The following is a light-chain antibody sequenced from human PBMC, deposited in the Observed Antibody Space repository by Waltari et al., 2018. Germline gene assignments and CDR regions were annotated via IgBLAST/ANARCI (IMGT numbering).Light chain of an antibody. Sequence: DIVMTQSPDSLAVSLGDRATSTCKSSQSVFYSSNSKDYSAWYQQKPGQPPKLLIYWASTRESGVPDRFSGSGSGTDFTLTISSLQAEDVAVYYCQQYCTIPITFGQGTRLEIK. J-gene: IGKJ5*01. CDR3: QQYCTIPIT. V-gene: IGKV4-1*01. CDR2: WAS. CDR1: QSVFYSSNSKDY.